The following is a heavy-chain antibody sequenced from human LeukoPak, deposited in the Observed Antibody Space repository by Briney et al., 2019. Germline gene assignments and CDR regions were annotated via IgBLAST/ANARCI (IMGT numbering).Heavy chain of an antibody. CDR1: GFTFSSYG. CDR3: AKVNGDYYYGMDV. Sequence: GSLRLSCSASGFTFSSYGMHWVRQAPGKGLEWVAVISYDGSNKYYADSVKGRFTISRDNSKNTLYLQMNSLRAEDTAVYYCAKVNGDYYYGMDVWGQGTTVTVSS. D-gene: IGHD4-17*01. J-gene: IGHJ6*02. CDR2: ISYDGSNK. V-gene: IGHV3-30*18.